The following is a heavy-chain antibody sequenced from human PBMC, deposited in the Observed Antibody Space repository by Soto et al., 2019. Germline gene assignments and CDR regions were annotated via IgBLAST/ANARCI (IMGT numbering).Heavy chain of an antibody. CDR1: GGSFSGYY. D-gene: IGHD2-2*02. V-gene: IGHV4-34*01. CDR3: ARDKIPGLFDY. J-gene: IGHJ4*01. Sequence: QVQLQQWGAGLLKPSETLSLTCAVYGGSFSGYYWTWIRQPPGTGLGWIGEINHSGSTNYNPSLKSRVTMTVDTSKNQFSLKLTSVTAACTSVYYCARDKIPGLFDYWGQGALVTVSS. CDR2: INHSGST.